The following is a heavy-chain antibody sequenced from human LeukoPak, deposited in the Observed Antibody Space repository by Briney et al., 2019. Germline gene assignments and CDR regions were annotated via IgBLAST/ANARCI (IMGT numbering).Heavy chain of an antibody. CDR2: IYYSGST. D-gene: IGHD1-26*01. Sequence: SETLSLTCTVSGGSISSYCWSWIRQPPGKGLEWIGYIYYSGSTNYNPSLKSRVTISVDTSKNQFSLKLSSVTAADTAVYYCARGLWELTYFDYWGQGTLVTVSS. CDR3: ARGLWELTYFDY. CDR1: GGSISSYC. J-gene: IGHJ4*02. V-gene: IGHV4-59*01.